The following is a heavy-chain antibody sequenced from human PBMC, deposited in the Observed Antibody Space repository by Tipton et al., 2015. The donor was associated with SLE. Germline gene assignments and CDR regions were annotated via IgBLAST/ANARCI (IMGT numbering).Heavy chain of an antibody. J-gene: IGHJ4*02. Sequence: TLSLTCTVSGDSITRGNYYWTWIRQPAGKGLEWIGRFFTSESTNYNPSLKSRVTISLDTSNNQFSLRLSSVTAADTAVYYCASPYYYDSSGYYPFGYWGQGTLVTVSS. V-gene: IGHV4-61*02. CDR3: ASPYYYDSSGYYPFGY. D-gene: IGHD3-22*01. CDR2: FFTSEST. CDR1: GDSITRGNYY.